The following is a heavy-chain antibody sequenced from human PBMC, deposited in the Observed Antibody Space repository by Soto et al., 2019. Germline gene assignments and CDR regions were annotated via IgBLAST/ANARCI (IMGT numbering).Heavy chain of an antibody. V-gene: IGHV3-7*01. D-gene: IGHD3-3*01. CDR3: ARDRYSYYDFWSGSLPYYYYGMDV. Sequence: GGSLRLSCAASGFTFSSYSMNWVRQAPGKGLEWVANIKKDGSEKYYVDSVKGRFTISRDNAKNSLYLQMNSLRAEDTAVYYCARDRYSYYDFWSGSLPYYYYGMDVWGQGTTVTVSS. J-gene: IGHJ6*02. CDR2: IKKDGSEK. CDR1: GFTFSSYS.